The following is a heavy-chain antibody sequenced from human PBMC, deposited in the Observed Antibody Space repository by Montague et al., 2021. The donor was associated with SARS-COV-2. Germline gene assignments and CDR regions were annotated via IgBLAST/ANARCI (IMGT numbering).Heavy chain of an antibody. CDR3: AREPRVGQLLSIYYYGMDV. D-gene: IGHD2-2*01. J-gene: IGHJ6*02. CDR1: GGSVSSGSYY. V-gene: IGHV4-61*01. CDR2: MYDSGITHFASGIT. Sequence: SETLSLTCTVSGGSVSSGSYYWSWIRQPPGKGLEWIGYMYDSGITHFASGITHYNPSLRTRVSISVDRSVNQFSLSLSSVTAADTAVYYCAREPRVGQLLSIYYYGMDVWGQGTTVTVSS.